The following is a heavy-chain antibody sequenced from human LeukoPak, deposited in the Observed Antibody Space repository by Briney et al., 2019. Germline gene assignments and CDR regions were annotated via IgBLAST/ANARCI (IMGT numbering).Heavy chain of an antibody. CDR3: ASLGSNDY. Sequence: SETLSLTCSVSGDSISSGSYYWNWIRQPAGTGLEWIGRVYMNRNINYNPSLKSRVTISADTSKNQFSLQLTSVTAADTAVYYCASLGSNDYWGQGTLVTVSS. J-gene: IGHJ4*02. V-gene: IGHV4-61*02. D-gene: IGHD2-15*01. CDR2: VYMNRNI. CDR1: GDSISSGSYY.